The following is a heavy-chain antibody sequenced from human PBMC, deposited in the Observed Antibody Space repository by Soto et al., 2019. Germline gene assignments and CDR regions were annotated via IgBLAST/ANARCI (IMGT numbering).Heavy chain of an antibody. D-gene: IGHD3-9*01. V-gene: IGHV4-39*01. Sequence: SETLSLTCSVSGDSISSSSYYWGWIRQSPGEGLEWIGNIHGNGGTQYNPSLNSRVSISVDTSENQFSLRLRSMTAADTAVYYCARQVTYDILAPPCLLDSWGRGTLVTVSS. J-gene: IGHJ4*02. CDR3: ARQVTYDILAPPCLLDS. CDR1: GDSISSSSYY. CDR2: IHGNGGT.